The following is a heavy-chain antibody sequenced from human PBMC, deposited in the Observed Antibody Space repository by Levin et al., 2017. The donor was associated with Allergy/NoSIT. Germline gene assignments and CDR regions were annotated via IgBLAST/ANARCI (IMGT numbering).Heavy chain of an antibody. D-gene: IGHD6-19*01. CDR1: GFTFDDYT. CDR3: AKDTGGSGWPGYFDY. J-gene: IGHJ4*02. V-gene: IGHV3-43*01. Sequence: PGGSLRLSCAASGFTFDDYTMHWVRQAPGKGLEWVSLISWDGGSTYYADSVKGRFTISRDNSKNSLYLQMNSLRTEDTALYYCAKDTGGSGWPGYFDYWGQGTLVTVSS. CDR2: ISWDGGST.